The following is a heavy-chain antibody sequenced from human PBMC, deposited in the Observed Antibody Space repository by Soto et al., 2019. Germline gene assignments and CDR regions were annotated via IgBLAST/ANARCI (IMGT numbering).Heavy chain of an antibody. CDR2: IYHSGST. Sequence: PSSTLSLTCAVSGGSISSSNWWSWVRQPPGKGLEWIGEIYHSGSTNYNPSLKSRVTISVDKSKNQFSLKLSSVTAADTAVYYCARHGYSGYDWGADFDYWGQGTLVTVSS. D-gene: IGHD5-12*01. CDR1: GGSISSSNW. CDR3: ARHGYSGYDWGADFDY. J-gene: IGHJ4*02. V-gene: IGHV4-4*02.